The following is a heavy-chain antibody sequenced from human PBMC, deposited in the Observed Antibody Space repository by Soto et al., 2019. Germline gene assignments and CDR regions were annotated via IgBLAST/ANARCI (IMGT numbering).Heavy chain of an antibody. J-gene: IGHJ3*02. CDR3: ARLPYYDTPPVTFDI. CDR2: LYHIGST. CDR1: GYSISSGNY. D-gene: IGHD3-22*01. V-gene: IGHV4-38-2*01. Sequence: TLSLTCAVSGYSISSGNYWAWIRQPPGRGLEWIGSLYHIGSTHYNSSLKSRVTISVDTSKNHFSLELSSVTAADTAVYYCARLPYYDTPPVTFDIWGQGAMVTVSS.